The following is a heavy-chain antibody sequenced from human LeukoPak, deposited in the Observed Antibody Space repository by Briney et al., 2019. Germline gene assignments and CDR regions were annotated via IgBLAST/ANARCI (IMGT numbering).Heavy chain of an antibody. CDR3: ARDLGHCSGGSCSYYFDY. D-gene: IGHD2-15*01. CDR2: INWNGGST. V-gene: IGHV3-20*03. Sequence: GGSLRLSFAASGFTFGDYGMSWVRQAPGKGLEWVSGINWNGGSTGYADSVKGRFTISRDNAKNSLYLQMNSLRAEDTALYYCARDLGHCSGGSCSYYFDYWGQGTLVTVSS. J-gene: IGHJ4*02. CDR1: GFTFGDYG.